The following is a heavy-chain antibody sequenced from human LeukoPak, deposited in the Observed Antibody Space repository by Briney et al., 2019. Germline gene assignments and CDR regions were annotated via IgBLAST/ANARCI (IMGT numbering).Heavy chain of an antibody. J-gene: IGHJ5*02. CDR2: INAYNGNT. CDR1: GYTFTSYG. Sequence: ASVKVSCKASGYTFTSYGISWVRQAPGQGLEWMGWINAYNGNTNYAQKLQGRVTMTTDTSTSTAYMELRSLRSDDTAVYYCARVGNYDSSGYGPESRRISSPNWFDPWGQGTLVTVSS. D-gene: IGHD3-22*01. V-gene: IGHV1-18*01. CDR3: ARVGNYDSSGYGPESRRISSPNWFDP.